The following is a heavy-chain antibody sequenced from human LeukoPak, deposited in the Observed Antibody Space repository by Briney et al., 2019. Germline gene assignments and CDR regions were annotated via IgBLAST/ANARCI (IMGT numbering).Heavy chain of an antibody. V-gene: IGHV3-30-3*01. CDR1: GFTFSSYA. CDR2: ISYDGSNK. CDR3: ARDQEERSSRPLGAFDI. J-gene: IGHJ3*02. D-gene: IGHD6-6*01. Sequence: GGSLRLSCAASGFTFSSYAMHWVRQAPGKGLEWVAVISYDGSNKYYADSVKGRFTISRDNSKNTLYLQMNSLRAEDTAVYYCARDQEERSSRPLGAFDIWGQGTMVTVSS.